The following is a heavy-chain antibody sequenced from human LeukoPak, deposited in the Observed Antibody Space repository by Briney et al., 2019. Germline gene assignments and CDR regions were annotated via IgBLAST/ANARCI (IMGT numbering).Heavy chain of an antibody. Sequence: PSETLSLTCAVYGGSFSGYYWSWIRQPPGKGLEWIGEINHSGSTNYNPSLKSRVTISVDTSKNQFSLKLSSVTAADTAVYYCAMGRRWLGIVDYWSQGTLVTVSS. D-gene: IGHD5-24*01. CDR3: AMGRRWLGIVDY. V-gene: IGHV4-34*01. CDR1: GGSFSGYY. CDR2: INHSGST. J-gene: IGHJ4*02.